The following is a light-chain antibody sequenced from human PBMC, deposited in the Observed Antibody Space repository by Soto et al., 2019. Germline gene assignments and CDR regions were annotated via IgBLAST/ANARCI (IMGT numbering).Light chain of an antibody. CDR2: AAS. CDR3: QQYKSYLRT. Sequence: DIVLTQSPGNLSLSPGAGVTITCRASLGISSYLAWYQQQPGKAPKLLIYAASTLESGVSSRFSGRGSGTEFTLTINSLQPEDFATYYCQQYKSYLRTFGQGTKVDIK. CDR1: LGISSY. V-gene: IGKV1-9*01. J-gene: IGKJ1*01.